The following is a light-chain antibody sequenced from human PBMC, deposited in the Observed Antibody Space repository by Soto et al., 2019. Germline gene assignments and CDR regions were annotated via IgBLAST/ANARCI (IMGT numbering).Light chain of an antibody. CDR1: QSISSL. Sequence: DIQMTQSPSTLSASVGDRVTITCRASQSISSLLAWYQHKPGKAPKFLIYKASSLQSGVPSRFSGSGSGTEFTLTITSLQPDDFATYYCHQYYSFPRTFCQGTKVEVK. CDR3: HQYYSFPRT. J-gene: IGKJ1*01. V-gene: IGKV1-5*03. CDR2: KAS.